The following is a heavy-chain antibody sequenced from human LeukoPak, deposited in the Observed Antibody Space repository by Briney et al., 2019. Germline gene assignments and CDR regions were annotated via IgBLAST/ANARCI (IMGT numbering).Heavy chain of an antibody. CDR2: ISYDGAYT. J-gene: IGHJ4*02. D-gene: IGHD3-16*01. Sequence: GGSLRLSCATSGFTFSSNVMSWVRQAPGKGLEWVSGISYDGAYTNYADSVKGRFTISRDNSKSTLYMQMNGLRAEDTAIYYCAKWGVDKGEWRHYVDYWGQGTLVIVSS. V-gene: IGHV3-23*01. CDR3: AKWGVDKGEWRHYVDY. CDR1: GFTFSSNV.